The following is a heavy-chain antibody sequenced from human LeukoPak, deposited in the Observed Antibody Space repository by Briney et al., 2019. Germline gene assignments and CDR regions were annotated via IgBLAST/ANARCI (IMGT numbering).Heavy chain of an antibody. CDR1: GFSFSTSS. V-gene: IGHV3-21*01. Sequence: GGSLRLSCAASGFSFSTSSMHWVRQAPGKGLEWVSSITSNSNHIYYADSVRGRFTVSRDNAKNSLNLQMSSLRAEDTAVYFCASDFDDFRLYGFDAWGQGTTVTVSS. CDR3: ASDFDDFRLYGFDA. J-gene: IGHJ6*02. D-gene: IGHD3-3*01. CDR2: ITSNSNHI.